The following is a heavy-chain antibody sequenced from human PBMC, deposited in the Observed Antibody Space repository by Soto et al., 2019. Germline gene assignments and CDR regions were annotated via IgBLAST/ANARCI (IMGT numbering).Heavy chain of an antibody. D-gene: IGHD6-13*01. CDR1: GYTFTSYG. Sequence: GASVKVSCKASGYTFTSYGISWVRQAPGQGLEWMGWISAYNGNTNYAQKLQGRVTMATDTSTSTAYMELRSLRSDDTAVYYCARDLYLSYSSSWYDYWGQGTLVTVSS. CDR3: ARDLYLSYSSSWYDY. CDR2: ISAYNGNT. V-gene: IGHV1-18*04. J-gene: IGHJ4*02.